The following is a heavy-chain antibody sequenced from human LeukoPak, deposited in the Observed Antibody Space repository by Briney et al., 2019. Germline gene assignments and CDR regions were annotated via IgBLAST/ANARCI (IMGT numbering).Heavy chain of an antibody. J-gene: IGHJ4*02. CDR3: ASRPGVAVAGFDY. CDR2: IDTDNGDT. V-gene: IGHV1-3*04. Sequence: ASVKVSCKASGYTFIGYAMNWVRQAPGQRLEWMGWIDTDNGDTKYSQKFQGRVTITRDTSASTAYVELSSLRSEDTAVYYCASRPGVAVAGFDYWGQGTLVTVSS. CDR1: GYTFIGYA. D-gene: IGHD6-19*01.